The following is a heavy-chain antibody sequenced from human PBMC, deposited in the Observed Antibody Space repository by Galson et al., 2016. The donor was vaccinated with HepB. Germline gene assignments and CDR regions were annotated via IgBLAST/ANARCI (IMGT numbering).Heavy chain of an antibody. CDR1: GFPFSRYW. J-gene: IGHJ6*02. V-gene: IGHV3-74*01. CDR2: INSDGSST. Sequence: SLRLSCAASGFPFSRYWMHWVRHGPGKGLVWVSRINSDGSSTIYADSVRGRFTISRDNAKNMLYLEMNSLRAEDTALYYCVREDYGDDPVYYYYYVMDVWGQATKVSVSS. CDR3: VREDYGDDPVYYYYYVMDV. D-gene: IGHD4-17*01.